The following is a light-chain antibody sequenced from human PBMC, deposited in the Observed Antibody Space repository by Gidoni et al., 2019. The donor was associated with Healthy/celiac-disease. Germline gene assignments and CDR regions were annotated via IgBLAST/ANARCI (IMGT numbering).Light chain of an antibody. V-gene: IGLV2-14*01. CDR3: SSYTSSSTLDV. Sequence: QSALTQPASVSGSPGQSITISCTGTSSDVGGYNYVSWYQQHPGQAPKLLIYEVSTRPSGVPNRFSGSKSGNTASLTISGLQAEDESYYYCSSYTSSSTLDVFGTGTKVTVL. J-gene: IGLJ1*01. CDR1: SSDVGGYNY. CDR2: EVS.